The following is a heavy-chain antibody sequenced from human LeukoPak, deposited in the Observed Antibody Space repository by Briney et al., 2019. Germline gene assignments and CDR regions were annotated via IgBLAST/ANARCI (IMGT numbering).Heavy chain of an antibody. CDR2: IYSGGST. V-gene: IGHV3-66*01. Sequence: PGGSLRLSCAASGFTVSSNYMSWVRQAPGKGLEWVSVIYSGGSTYYADSVKGRFTISRDNSKNTLYLQMNSLRAEDTAVYYCAREGYNSLVVSYFDYWGQGTLVTVSS. J-gene: IGHJ4*02. D-gene: IGHD5-24*01. CDR3: AREGYNSLVVSYFDY. CDR1: GFTVSSNY.